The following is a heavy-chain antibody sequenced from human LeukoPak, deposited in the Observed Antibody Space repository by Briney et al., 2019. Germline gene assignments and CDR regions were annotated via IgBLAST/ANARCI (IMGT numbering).Heavy chain of an antibody. CDR3: ARDPSTASACFYFDL. CDR2: TKTDGGVT. D-gene: IGHD6-19*01. J-gene: IGHJ4*02. V-gene: IGHV3-7*01. Sequence: GGSLRLSCAVSGFTFGSNWMSWVRHAPGDWLEWVAQTKTDGGVTIYGDSVEGRFTISTDHTTNSLYLQMNNLRVYDTAIYYCARDPSTASACFYFDLWGQGSLVTASS. CDR1: GFTFGSNW.